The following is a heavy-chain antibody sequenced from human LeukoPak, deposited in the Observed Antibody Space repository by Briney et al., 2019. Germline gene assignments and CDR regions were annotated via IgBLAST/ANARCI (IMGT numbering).Heavy chain of an antibody. Sequence: GGSLRLSCAASGFTFSSYWMHWVRQAPGKGLVWVSRINSDGSSTSYADSVKGRFTISGDNAKNTLYLQMNSLRAEDTAVYYCARDATYYYGSGSYSPPKYYFDYWGQGTLVTVSS. CDR1: GFTFSSYW. J-gene: IGHJ4*02. V-gene: IGHV3-74*01. D-gene: IGHD3-10*01. CDR2: INSDGSST. CDR3: ARDATYYYGSGSYSPPKYYFDY.